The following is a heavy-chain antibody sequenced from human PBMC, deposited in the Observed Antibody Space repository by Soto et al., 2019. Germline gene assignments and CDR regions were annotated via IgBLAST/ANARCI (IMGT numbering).Heavy chain of an antibody. CDR2: ISYDGSNK. CDR1: GFTFSSYA. D-gene: IGHD6-13*01. Sequence: GGSLRLSCAASGFTFSSYAMHWVRQAPGKGLEWVAVISYDGSNKYYADSVKGRFTIARDNSKNTLYLQMNSLRDEDTAVYYCARGRRAGQYYYYGMDVWGQGTTVTVSS. J-gene: IGHJ6*02. CDR3: ARGRRAGQYYYYGMDV. V-gene: IGHV3-30-3*01.